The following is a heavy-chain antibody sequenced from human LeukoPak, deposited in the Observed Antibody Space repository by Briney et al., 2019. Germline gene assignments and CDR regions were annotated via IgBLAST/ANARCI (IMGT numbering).Heavy chain of an antibody. CDR2: INAGNGNT. Sequence: GASVKVSCKASGYTFTSYAMHWVRQAPGQRLEWMGWINAGNGNTKYSQKFQGRVTITRDTSASTAYMELSSLRSEDTAVYYCARGGRSGWYADYFDYWGQGTLVTVSS. CDR1: GYTFTSYA. V-gene: IGHV1-3*01. J-gene: IGHJ4*02. D-gene: IGHD6-19*01. CDR3: ARGGRSGWYADYFDY.